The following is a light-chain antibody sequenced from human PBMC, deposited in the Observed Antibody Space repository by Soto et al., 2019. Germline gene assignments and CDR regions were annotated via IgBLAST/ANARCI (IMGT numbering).Light chain of an antibody. CDR2: GAS. J-gene: IGKJ5*01. V-gene: IGKV3-15*01. CDR3: HQYNNWPPIT. Sequence: EIVMTQSPATLSVSPGERATLSCRTSQSVSSNLAWYQQKPGQAPRLLIYGASTRATGIPARFSGSGSGTEFTLTISSLQSEDFAVYYCHQYNNWPPITFGQGTRLENK. CDR1: QSVSSN.